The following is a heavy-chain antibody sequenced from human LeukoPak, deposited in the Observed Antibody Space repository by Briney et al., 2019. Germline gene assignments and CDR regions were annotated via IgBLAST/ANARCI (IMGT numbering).Heavy chain of an antibody. CDR3: ARDTTGGIDY. CDR1: GFTFSSYW. CDR2: INHNGNVN. J-gene: IGHJ4*02. V-gene: IGHV3-7*03. Sequence: GGSLRLSCAASGFTFSSYWMNWARQAPGKGLEWVASINHNGNVNYYVDSVKGRFTISRDNAKNSLYLQMSNLRAEDTAVYFCARDTTGGIDYWGQGTLVTVSS. D-gene: IGHD2-15*01.